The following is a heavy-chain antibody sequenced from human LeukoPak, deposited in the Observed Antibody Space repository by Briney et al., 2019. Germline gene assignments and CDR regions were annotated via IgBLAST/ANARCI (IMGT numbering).Heavy chain of an antibody. D-gene: IGHD2-15*01. Sequence: SVKVSCKASGGTFSSYDISWVRLAPGQGLEWMGGIIPIFGTANYAQKSQGRVTITTDESTSTAYVELSSLRSEDTAVYYCARDFKLLGYCSGGSCYSTIYYFDYWGQGTLVTVSS. CDR1: GGTFSSYD. V-gene: IGHV1-69*05. CDR2: IIPIFGTA. CDR3: ARDFKLLGYCSGGSCYSTIYYFDY. J-gene: IGHJ4*02.